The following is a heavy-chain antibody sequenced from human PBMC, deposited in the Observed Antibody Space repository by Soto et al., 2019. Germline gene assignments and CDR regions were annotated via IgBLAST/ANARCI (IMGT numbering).Heavy chain of an antibody. CDR3: ARLGYDYIWRSYPPLYFDY. J-gene: IGHJ4*02. V-gene: IGHV4-59*08. CDR1: GGSISSYY. D-gene: IGHD3-16*02. Sequence: SETLSLTCTVSGGSISSYYWSWIRQPPGKGLEWIGYIYYSGSTNYNPSLKSRVTISVDTSKNQFSLKLSSVTAADTAVYYCARLGYDYIWRSYPPLYFDYWGQGTLVTVSS. CDR2: IYYSGST.